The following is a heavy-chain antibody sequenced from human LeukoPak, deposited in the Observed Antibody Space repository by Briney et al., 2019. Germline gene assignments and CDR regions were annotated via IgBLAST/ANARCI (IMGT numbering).Heavy chain of an antibody. D-gene: IGHD2-15*01. V-gene: IGHV4-34*01. Sequence: PSETLSLTCAVYGGSFSGYYWSWIRQPPGKGLEWIGEINHSGSANYNPSLKSRVTISVDKSKNQFSLKLSSVTAADTAVYYCARYYCSGGSCYYDYWGQGTLATVSS. CDR2: INHSGSA. J-gene: IGHJ4*02. CDR1: GGSFSGYY. CDR3: ARYYCSGGSCYYDY.